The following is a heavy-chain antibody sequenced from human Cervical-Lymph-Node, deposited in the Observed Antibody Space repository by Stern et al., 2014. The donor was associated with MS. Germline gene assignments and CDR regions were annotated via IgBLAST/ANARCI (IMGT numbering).Heavy chain of an antibody. CDR2: IKVDESGK. CDR1: GFTFTRYW. V-gene: IGHV3-7*01. J-gene: IGHJ4*02. D-gene: IGHD4-17*01. CDR3: ARDYFTYGDYFDY. Sequence: VQLVESGGGLVQPGGSLRLSCAASGFTFTRYWMSWVRQSPGKGLEWVANIKVDESGKYYVDSVKGRFTISRDNAKNSLFLQMNNLRAEDTAVYYCARDYFTYGDYFDYWGQGVLVTVSS.